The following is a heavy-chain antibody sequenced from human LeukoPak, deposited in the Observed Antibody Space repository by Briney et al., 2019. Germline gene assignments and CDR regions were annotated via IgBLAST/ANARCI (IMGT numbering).Heavy chain of an antibody. CDR1: GGSISGYY. Sequence: SETLSLTCTVSGGSISGYYWSWIRQPPGKGLEWIGYIYYSGSTNYNPSLKSRVTISVDTSKNQFSLKLSSVTAADTAVYYCATAGYSSGWYAYDYYYGMDVWGQGTTVTVSS. V-gene: IGHV4-59*01. D-gene: IGHD6-19*01. CDR2: IYYSGST. J-gene: IGHJ6*02. CDR3: ATAGYSSGWYAYDYYYGMDV.